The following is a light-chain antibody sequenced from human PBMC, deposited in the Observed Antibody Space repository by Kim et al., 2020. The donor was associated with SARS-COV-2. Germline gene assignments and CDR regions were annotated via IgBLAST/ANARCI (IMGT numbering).Light chain of an antibody. J-gene: IGLJ3*02. CDR3: NSRDSSGNHWV. CDR2: GKN. CDR1: SLRRYY. Sequence: ALGQTVRITCQGDSLRRYYASWYQQKPGQAPVLVIYGKNNRPSGIPDRFSGSSLGNTASLTITGAQAEDEADYYCNSRDSSGNHWVFGGGTKLTVL. V-gene: IGLV3-19*01.